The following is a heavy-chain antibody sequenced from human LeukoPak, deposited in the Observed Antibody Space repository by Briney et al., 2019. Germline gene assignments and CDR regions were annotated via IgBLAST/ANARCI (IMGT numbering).Heavy chain of an antibody. CDR3: AKGTLTGSFDY. V-gene: IGHV3-9*03. CDR2: ISWNSGSI. D-gene: IGHD3-9*01. J-gene: IGHJ4*02. CDR1: GFTFDDYA. Sequence: PGRSLRLSCAASGFTFDDYAMHWVRHAPGKGLEWVSGISWNSGSIGYADSVKGRFTISRDNAKNSLYLQMNSLRAEDMALYYCAKGTLTGSFDYWGQGTLVTVSS.